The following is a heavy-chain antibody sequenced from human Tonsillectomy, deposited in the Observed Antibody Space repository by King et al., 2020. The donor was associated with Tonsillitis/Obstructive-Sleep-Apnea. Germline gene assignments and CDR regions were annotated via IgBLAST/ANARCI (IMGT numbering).Heavy chain of an antibody. CDR3: ARHGNDFWSGYYTGHAFDI. CDR1: GYSFTNSW. D-gene: IGHD3-3*01. J-gene: IGHJ3*02. CDR2: IDPSDSYT. Sequence: QLVQSGAEVKKPGESLRISCKGSGYSFTNSWIIWVRQMPGKGLEWMGRIDPSDSYTNYSPSFQGHVTISADKSISTAYLQWSSLKASDTAMYYCARHGNDFWSGYYTGHAFDIWGQGTIVTVSS. V-gene: IGHV5-10-1*01.